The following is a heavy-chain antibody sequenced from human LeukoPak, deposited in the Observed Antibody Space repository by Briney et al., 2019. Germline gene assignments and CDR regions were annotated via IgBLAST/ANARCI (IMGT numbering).Heavy chain of an antibody. V-gene: IGHV1-18*01. J-gene: IGHJ4*02. Sequence: ASVKVSCKASGYTFTNSGIVWVRQAPGHGLEWLAWISTYNGNTNYAQKLQDRVTVTTDTSTSTAYMELRSLRSDDTAVYYCARVSVGIAVAGTFFDYWGQGTLVTVSS. CDR2: ISTYNGNT. CDR1: GYTFTNSG. CDR3: ARVSVGIAVAGTFFDY. D-gene: IGHD6-19*01.